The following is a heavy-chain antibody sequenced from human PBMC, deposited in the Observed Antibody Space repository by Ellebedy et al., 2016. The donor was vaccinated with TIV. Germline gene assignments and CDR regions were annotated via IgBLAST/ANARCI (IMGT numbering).Heavy chain of an antibody. CDR2: ISTYSGNT. Sequence: AASVKVSCKTSGYTFSRHGLNWVRQAPGQGLEWMGWISTYSGNTKYAQKFQGRVTMTTDTSTGTAYMELRSLTSDDTAVYYCVREADSDALDIWGQGTMVIVSS. J-gene: IGHJ3*02. CDR1: GYTFSRHG. D-gene: IGHD2-15*01. V-gene: IGHV1-18*01. CDR3: VREADSDALDI.